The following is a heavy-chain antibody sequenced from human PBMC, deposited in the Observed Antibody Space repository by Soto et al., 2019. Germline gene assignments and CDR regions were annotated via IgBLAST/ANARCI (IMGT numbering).Heavy chain of an antibody. D-gene: IGHD6-19*01. CDR3: ARTDSSGWSTRYGMDV. Sequence: EVQLLESGGGSVQPGGYPRLSCAASGFTFSNHDMAWLRQVPGKGLEWVSGISGGGGDTYHADYVRGRFTITRDNSKNTLYLQMNSLRAEDAAVYYCARTDSSGWSTRYGMDVWGQGTTVTVSS. V-gene: IGHV3-23*01. J-gene: IGHJ6*02. CDR1: GFTFSNHD. CDR2: ISGGGGDT.